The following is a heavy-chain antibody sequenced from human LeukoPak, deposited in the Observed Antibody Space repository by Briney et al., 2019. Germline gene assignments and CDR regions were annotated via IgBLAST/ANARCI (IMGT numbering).Heavy chain of an antibody. CDR1: GFTFSNAW. CDR3: TIDRGYCSGGSCYSLDY. CDR2: IKSKTDGGTT. Sequence: PGGSLRLSCAASGFTFSNAWMSWVRQAPGKGLEWVGRIKSKTDGGTTDYAAPVKGRFTISRDDSKNTLYLQMNSLKTEDTAVYYCTIDRGYCSGGSCYSLDYWGQGTLVTVSS. D-gene: IGHD2-15*01. J-gene: IGHJ4*02. V-gene: IGHV3-15*01.